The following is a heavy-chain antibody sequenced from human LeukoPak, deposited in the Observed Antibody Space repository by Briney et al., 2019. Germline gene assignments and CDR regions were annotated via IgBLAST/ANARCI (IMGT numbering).Heavy chain of an antibody. CDR2: INPNSGDT. V-gene: IGHV1-2*02. J-gene: IGHJ3*02. Sequence: GASVKVSCKASGYTFTGYYMHWVRQAPGQGLEWMGWINPNSGDTNYAQKFQGRLTLTRDTSISTAYMDLSRLRSDDTAVYYCAKVVHGTVAFDIWGQGTMVTVSS. CDR1: GYTFTGYY. CDR3: AKVVHGTVAFDI. D-gene: IGHD4-17*01.